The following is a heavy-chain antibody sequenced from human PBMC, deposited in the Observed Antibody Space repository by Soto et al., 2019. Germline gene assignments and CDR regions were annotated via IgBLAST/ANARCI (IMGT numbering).Heavy chain of an antibody. V-gene: IGHV1-46*01. CDR1: GYTFADSF. CDR2: INATAHIT. CDR3: ARGRRIPTWFGEETL. D-gene: IGHD3-10*01. J-gene: IGHJ4*02. Sequence: ASVKVSCKASGYTFADSFIHWVRQAPGQGLEWMGGINATAHITTYPQKLQGRVTFTMDTSTSTVYMELSSLRYDDTALYYCARGRRIPTWFGEETLGAQGPLVP.